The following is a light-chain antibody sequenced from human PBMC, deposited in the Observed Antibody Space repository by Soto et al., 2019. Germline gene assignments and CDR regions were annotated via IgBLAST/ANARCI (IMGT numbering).Light chain of an antibody. CDR3: QQYNDWPPLT. Sequence: EIVMTQSPVTLFVSPGARANLSCRASQSVNSNFAWYQQKPGQAPRLHVYGATTSATGIPARFSGSGSGTEFTLTISSHQSDDFAVYYCQQYNDWPPLTFGGGTKVEIK. CDR1: QSVNSN. V-gene: IGKV3-15*01. J-gene: IGKJ4*01. CDR2: GAT.